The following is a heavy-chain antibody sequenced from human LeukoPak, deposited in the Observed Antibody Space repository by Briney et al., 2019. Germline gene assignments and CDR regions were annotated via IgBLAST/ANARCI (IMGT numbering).Heavy chain of an antibody. Sequence: ASVKVSCKVSGYTLTELSMHWVRQAPGKGLEWMGGFDPEDGETIYAQKFQGRVTITADKSTSTAYMELSSLRSEDTAVYYCARNYDSSGGLTGFDPWGQGTLVTVSS. CDR1: GYTLTELS. CDR3: ARNYDSSGGLTGFDP. D-gene: IGHD3-22*01. J-gene: IGHJ5*02. V-gene: IGHV1-24*01. CDR2: FDPEDGET.